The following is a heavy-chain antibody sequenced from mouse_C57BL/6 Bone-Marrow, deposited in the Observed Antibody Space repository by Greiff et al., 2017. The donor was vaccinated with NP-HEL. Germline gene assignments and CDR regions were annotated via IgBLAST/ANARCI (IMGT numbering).Heavy chain of an antibody. J-gene: IGHJ3*01. CDR3: TRDGYYGSSEAWFAY. D-gene: IGHD1-1*01. Sequence: EVNVVESGEGLVKPGGSLKLSCAASGFTFSSYAMSWVRQTPEKRLEWVAYISSGGDYIYYADTVKGRFTISRDNARNTLYLQMSSLKSEDTAVYYCTRDGYYGSSEAWFAYWGQGTLVTVSA. CDR2: ISSGGDYI. V-gene: IGHV5-9-1*02. CDR1: GFTFSSYA.